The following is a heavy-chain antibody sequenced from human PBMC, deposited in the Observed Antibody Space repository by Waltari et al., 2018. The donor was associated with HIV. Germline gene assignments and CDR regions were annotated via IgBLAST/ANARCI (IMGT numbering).Heavy chain of an antibody. D-gene: IGHD3-3*01. CDR3: AREGHYLDFWRGKYVYFGFDV. CDR2: IDGGNRSA. V-gene: IGHV3-20*01. J-gene: IGHJ6*02. CDR1: GFSLDGYG. Sequence: EVYLVESGGGRVQPGGSISLCCAAFGFSLDGYGMRVGGQTPGKGLEWISYIDGGNRSAYYADSMRVRLTVSRDNAKNVGFLSVTNVKVEDTGIYLCAREGHYLDFWRGKYVYFGFDVWGPGTTVTVSS.